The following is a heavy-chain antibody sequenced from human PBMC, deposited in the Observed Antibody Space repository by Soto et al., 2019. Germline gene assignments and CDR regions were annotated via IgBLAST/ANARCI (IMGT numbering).Heavy chain of an antibody. CDR1: GFTFTNAW. Sequence: EVQLVESGGGLVKPGGSLRVSCAASGFTFTNAWMNWVRQAPGKGLEWVGRIKSEVDGGTRDYAAPVKGRFSISRDDSKNTLFLQMDSLRTEDTGMYYCTTHTWIPSWGQGTLVTVSS. V-gene: IGHV3-15*07. CDR2: IKSEVDGGTR. J-gene: IGHJ4*02. CDR3: TTHTWIPS. D-gene: IGHD1-1*01.